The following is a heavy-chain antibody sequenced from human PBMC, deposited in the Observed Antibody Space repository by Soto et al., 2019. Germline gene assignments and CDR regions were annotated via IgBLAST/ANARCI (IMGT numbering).Heavy chain of an antibody. V-gene: IGHV1-46*01. Sequence: QVQLVQSGVEVKKPGASVKVSCKASGYTSTDYRMIWVRQAPGQGLEWMGIINPSGGSTDYAPNFQGRLTLTRDSFTSTVYMELSNLRSEDTAVYYCARPAGRLANWFDPWGQGTLVTVSS. J-gene: IGHJ5*02. D-gene: IGHD6-6*01. CDR3: ARPAGRLANWFDP. CDR1: GYTSTDYR. CDR2: INPSGGST.